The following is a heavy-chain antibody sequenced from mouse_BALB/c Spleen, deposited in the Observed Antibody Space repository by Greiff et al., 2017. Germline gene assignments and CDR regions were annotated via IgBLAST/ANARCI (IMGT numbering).Heavy chain of an antibody. J-gene: IGHJ4*01. CDR2: IDPANGNT. CDR1: GFNIKDTY. Sequence: LVESGAELVKPGASVKLSCTASGFNIKDTYMHWVKQRPEQGLEWIGRIDPANGNTKYDPKFQGKATITADTSSNTAYLQLSSLTSEDTAVYYCARGSSYAMDYWGQGTSVTVSS. D-gene: IGHD1-1*01. CDR3: ARGSSYAMDY. V-gene: IGHV14-3*02.